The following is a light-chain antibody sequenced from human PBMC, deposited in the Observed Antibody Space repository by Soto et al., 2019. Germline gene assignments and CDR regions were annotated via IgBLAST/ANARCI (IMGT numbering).Light chain of an antibody. CDR2: EVS. J-gene: IGLJ1*01. CDR3: SSFTISSTYV. CDR1: SIDVGSYNR. Sequence: QSALTQPPSVSGSPGQSVTISCSGTSIDVGSYNRVSWYQQPPGTAPKLMFYEVSNPRSGVPDLFSGSKSGNTASLTISGLQAEDEDDYYCSSFTISSTYVFGTGTKVTVL. V-gene: IGLV2-18*02.